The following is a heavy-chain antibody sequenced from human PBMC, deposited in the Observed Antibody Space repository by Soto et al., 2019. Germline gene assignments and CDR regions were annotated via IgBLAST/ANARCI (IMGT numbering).Heavy chain of an antibody. J-gene: IGHJ6*02. CDR2: INPNSGGT. CDR1: GYTLTGYY. CDR3: AREVRQLVRRDYYYGMDV. D-gene: IGHD6-6*01. V-gene: IGHV1-2*02. Sequence: ASVKVSCQASGYTLTGYYMHWVRQAPGQGLEGMGWINPNSGGTNYAQKFQGRVTMTRDTSISTAYMELSRLRSDDTAVYYCAREVRQLVRRDYYYGMDVWGQGTTVTVSS.